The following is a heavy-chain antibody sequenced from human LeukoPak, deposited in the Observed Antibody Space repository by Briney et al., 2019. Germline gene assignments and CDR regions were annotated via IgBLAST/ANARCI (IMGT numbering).Heavy chain of an antibody. CDR3: ASDPYSGSYHFDY. CDR1: GYIFTGYY. D-gene: IGHD1-26*01. V-gene: IGHV1-2*02. CDR2: INPNSGGT. J-gene: IGHJ4*02. Sequence: ASVTVSCKASGYIFTGYYMHWVRQAPGQGLEWMGSINPNSGGTNSAQKFQGRVTMTRDRSISTAYMELSRLTSADTGVYYCASDPYSGSYHFDYWGQGTLVTVSS.